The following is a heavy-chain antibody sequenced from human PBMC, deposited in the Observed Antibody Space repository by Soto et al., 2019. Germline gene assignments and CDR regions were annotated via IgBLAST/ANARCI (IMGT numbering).Heavy chain of an antibody. CDR3: AREEIATAYNWFDP. V-gene: IGHV6-1*01. Sequence: SQTLSLTCAISGDSVSSNNAAWNWIRQSPSRGLEWLGRTYFRSKWYNDYAVSMKGRVIINPDTSKNQFSLQFNSVTPDDTAVYYCAREEIATAYNWFDPWGQGTLVTVPS. CDR1: GDSVSSNNAA. J-gene: IGHJ5*02. CDR2: TYFRSKWYN. D-gene: IGHD6-13*01.